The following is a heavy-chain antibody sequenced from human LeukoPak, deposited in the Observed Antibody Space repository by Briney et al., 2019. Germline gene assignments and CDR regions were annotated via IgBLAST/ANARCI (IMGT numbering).Heavy chain of an antibody. D-gene: IGHD4-23*01. Sequence: GGSLRLSCATSGFSFSSYWMSWVRQAPGRGLEWVANIKQDGSDKNYVDSVKGRFTISRDNAKNSLYLQMNSLRAEDTAVYYCARAGFRWVDYWGQGTLVTVSS. CDR2: IKQDGSDK. V-gene: IGHV3-7*01. J-gene: IGHJ4*02. CDR1: GFSFSSYW. CDR3: ARAGFRWVDY.